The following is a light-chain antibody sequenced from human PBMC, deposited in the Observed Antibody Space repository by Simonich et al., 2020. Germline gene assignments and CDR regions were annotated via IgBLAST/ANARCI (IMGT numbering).Light chain of an antibody. Sequence: DIVMTQSPDSLAVSLGERATINCKSSQSVLYSSNNKNYLAWYQQKPGQPPKLLIYWAATRESGVPDRCSGSGSGTDFTLTISSLQSEDFAVYYCQQYNNWPPLTFGGGTKVEIK. CDR2: WAA. J-gene: IGKJ4*01. V-gene: IGKV4-1*01. CDR3: QQYNNWPPLT. CDR1: QSVLYSSNNKNY.